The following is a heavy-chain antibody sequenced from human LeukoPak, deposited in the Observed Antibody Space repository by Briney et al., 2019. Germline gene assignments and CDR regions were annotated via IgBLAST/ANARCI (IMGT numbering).Heavy chain of an antibody. Sequence: SQTLSLTCTVSGGSISSYYCSWIRQPPGKGLGWIGYIYYSGSTNYNPTLKTRVTISVDTSNNQFSLKLSSVTAADTAVYYCARLGSSGSYYYYYGMDVWGQGTTVTVSS. CDR3: ARLGSSGSYYYYYGMDV. V-gene: IGHV4-59*08. CDR2: IYYSGST. D-gene: IGHD1-26*01. J-gene: IGHJ6*02. CDR1: GGSISSYY.